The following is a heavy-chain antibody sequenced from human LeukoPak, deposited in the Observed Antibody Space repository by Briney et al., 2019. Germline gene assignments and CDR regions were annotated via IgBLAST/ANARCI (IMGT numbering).Heavy chain of an antibody. CDR3: ARDILGYCSSTSCSNPGGFDY. Sequence: NPGGSLRLSCAASGFTFSDHYMNWIRQAPGKGLEWVSHISSSGDYTSYADSVKGRFTISRDNAKNSLYLQMNSLRAEDTAVYYCARDILGYCSSTSCSNPGGFDYWGQGTLVTVSS. J-gene: IGHJ4*02. CDR1: GFTFSDHY. D-gene: IGHD2-2*01. CDR2: ISSSGDYT. V-gene: IGHV3-11*06.